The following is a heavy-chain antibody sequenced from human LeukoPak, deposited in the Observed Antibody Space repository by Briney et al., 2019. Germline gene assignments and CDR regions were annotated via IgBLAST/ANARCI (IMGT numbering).Heavy chain of an antibody. CDR1: GASISSYY. CDR2: IDNTEST. Sequence: PSETLSLTCTVSGASISSYYWSWIRQPPGKGLEWIGYIDNTESTNYNPSLKSRVTISVDTSKNQFSLKLSSVTAADTAVYYCARGDYYDSSGYPTFDYWGQGTLVTVSS. CDR3: ARGDYYDSSGYPTFDY. V-gene: IGHV4-59*01. D-gene: IGHD3-22*01. J-gene: IGHJ4*02.